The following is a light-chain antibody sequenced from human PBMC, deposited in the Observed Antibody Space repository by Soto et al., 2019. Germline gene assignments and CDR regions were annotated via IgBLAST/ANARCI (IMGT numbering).Light chain of an antibody. Sequence: DIQMTQSPSTLSASVGDRVTITCRASQSISSWLAWYQQKPGKAPKLLIYKASSLESGVPSRFSGSGSGTEFTLTISSLQPDDLATYYCQQYNSYWTFGQGTKVGIK. J-gene: IGKJ1*01. CDR3: QQYNSYWT. CDR1: QSISSW. V-gene: IGKV1-5*03. CDR2: KAS.